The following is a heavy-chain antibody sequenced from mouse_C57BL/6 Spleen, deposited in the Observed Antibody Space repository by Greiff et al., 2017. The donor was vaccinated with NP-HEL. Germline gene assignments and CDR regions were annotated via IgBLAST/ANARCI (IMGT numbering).Heavy chain of an antibody. CDR3: VRRDYSGAMDY. CDR2: IRSKSNNYAT. Sequence: EVQLVESGGGLVQPKGSLKLSCAASGFSFNTYAMNWVRQAPGKGLEWVARIRSKSNNYATYYADSVKDRCTISRDDSESMLYLQMNNLKTEDTAMYYCVRRDYSGAMDYWGQGTSVTVSS. J-gene: IGHJ4*01. V-gene: IGHV10-1*01. CDR1: GFSFNTYA. D-gene: IGHD2-12*01.